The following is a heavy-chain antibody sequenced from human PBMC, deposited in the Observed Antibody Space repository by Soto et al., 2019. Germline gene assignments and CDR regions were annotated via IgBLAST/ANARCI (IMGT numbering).Heavy chain of an antibody. V-gene: IGHV3-7*01. Sequence: EVQLVESGGGLVQPGGSLRLSCAASGFTFSSYWMSWVRQAPGKGLEWVANIKQDGSEKYYVDSVKGRFTISRDNAKNSLYLQMNSLRAEDTAVYYCARAHVVVVAAPLCWFDPWGQGTLVTVSS. J-gene: IGHJ5*02. CDR2: IKQDGSEK. CDR3: ARAHVVVVAAPLCWFDP. CDR1: GFTFSSYW. D-gene: IGHD2-15*01.